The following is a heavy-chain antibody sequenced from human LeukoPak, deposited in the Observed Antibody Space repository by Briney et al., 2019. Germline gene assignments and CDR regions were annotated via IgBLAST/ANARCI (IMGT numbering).Heavy chain of an antibody. V-gene: IGHV4-59*01. CDR1: GGSISSYY. D-gene: IGHD6-19*01. Sequence: NPSETLSLTCTVSGGSISSYYWSWIRQPPGKGLEWIGYIYYSGSTNYNPSLKSRVTISVDTSKNQFSLKLSSVTAADPAVYYCARAGSGLGWFDPWGQGTLVTVSS. J-gene: IGHJ5*02. CDR3: ARAGSGLGWFDP. CDR2: IYYSGST.